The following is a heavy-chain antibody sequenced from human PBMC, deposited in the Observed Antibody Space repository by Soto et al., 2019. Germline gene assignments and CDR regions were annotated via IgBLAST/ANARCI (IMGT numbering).Heavy chain of an antibody. CDR1: GFTFRTYW. J-gene: IGHJ6*02. D-gene: IGHD3-22*01. CDR2: IKQDGSQK. CDR3: ARRRGYYDSSGHGTAAYGLDV. Sequence: PGGSLRLSCAASGFTFRTYWMTWVRQAPGKGLEWVANIKQDGSQKYYVDSVEGRFTVSRDNAKNSLYLQMNSLRDEDTGVYFCARRRGYYDSSGHGTAAYGLDVWGQGTTVTVSS. V-gene: IGHV3-7*01.